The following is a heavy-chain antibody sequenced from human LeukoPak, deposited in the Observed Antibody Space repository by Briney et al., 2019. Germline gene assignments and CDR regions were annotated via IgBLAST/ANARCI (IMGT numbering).Heavy chain of an antibody. D-gene: IGHD1-26*01. J-gene: IGHJ4*02. CDR1: GYSISSGYY. V-gene: IGHV4-38-2*02. CDR2: IYHSGST. CDR3: ARDRPGSYGY. Sequence: SETLSLTCTVSGYSISSGYYWGWIRQPPGKGLEWIGSIYHSGSTYYNPSLKSRVTISVDTSKNQFSLKLSSVTAADTAVYYCARDRPGSYGYWGQGTLVTVSS.